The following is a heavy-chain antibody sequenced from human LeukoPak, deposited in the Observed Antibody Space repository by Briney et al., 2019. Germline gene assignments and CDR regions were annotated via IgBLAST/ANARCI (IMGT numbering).Heavy chain of an antibody. Sequence: GGSLRLSCAASGFTFSSYAMSWVRQAPGKGLEWVSAISGSGGSTYYADSVKGRFTIFRDNSKNTLYLQMNSLRAEDTAVYYCAKDQYSNYYFDYWGQGTLVTVSS. CDR3: AKDQYSNYYFDY. D-gene: IGHD4-11*01. CDR1: GFTFSSYA. CDR2: ISGSGGST. V-gene: IGHV3-23*01. J-gene: IGHJ4*02.